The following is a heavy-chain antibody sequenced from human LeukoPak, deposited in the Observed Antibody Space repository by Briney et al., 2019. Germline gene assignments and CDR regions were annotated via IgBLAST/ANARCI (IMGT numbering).Heavy chain of an antibody. V-gene: IGHV3-43*02. CDR2: ISGDGGST. J-gene: IGHJ4*02. CDR3: AKDIGDCGGDCYSPLDY. D-gene: IGHD2-21*02. Sequence: GGSLRLSCAASGFTFDDYAMHWVRQAPGKGLEWVSLISGDGGSTYYADSVKGRFTISRDNSKDSLYLQMNSLRTEDTALYYRAKDIGDCGGDCYSPLDYWGQGTLVTVSS. CDR1: GFTFDDYA.